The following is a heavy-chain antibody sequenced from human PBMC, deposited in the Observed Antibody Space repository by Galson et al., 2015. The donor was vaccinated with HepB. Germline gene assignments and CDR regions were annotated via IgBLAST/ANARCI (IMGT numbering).Heavy chain of an antibody. CDR2: ISSRSNYI. Sequence: SLRLSCAASGFTFTSYTMNWVRQAPGKGLEWVSSISSRSNYIYYADSVKGRFTISRDNAKNSLYLQMNSLRAEDTAVYYCARALRFLEWPFDYWGQGTLVTVSS. V-gene: IGHV3-21*01. CDR1: GFTFTSYT. CDR3: ARALRFLEWPFDY. D-gene: IGHD3-3*01. J-gene: IGHJ4*02.